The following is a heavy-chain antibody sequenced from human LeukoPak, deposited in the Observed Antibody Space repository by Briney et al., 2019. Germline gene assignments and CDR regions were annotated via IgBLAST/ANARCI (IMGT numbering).Heavy chain of an antibody. J-gene: IGHJ4*02. CDR3: ARSRVYSNKYSSSSGGYYFDY. V-gene: IGHV4-34*01. Sequence: SETLSLTCAVYGGSFSGYYWSWIRQPPGKGLEWIGEINPSGSTNDNPSLKSRVTISVDTSKNQFSLKLSSVTAANTAVYYCARSRVYSNKYSSSSGGYYFDYWGQGTLVTVSS. D-gene: IGHD6-6*01. CDR1: GGSFSGYY. CDR2: INPSGST.